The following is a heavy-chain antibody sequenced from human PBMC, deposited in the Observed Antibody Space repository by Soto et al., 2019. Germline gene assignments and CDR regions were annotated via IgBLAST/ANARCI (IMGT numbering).Heavy chain of an antibody. V-gene: IGHV4-31*02. CDR3: ARDEHPSWGSYYYYGMDV. CDR2: IYYSGST. J-gene: IGHJ6*02. Sequence: PSETLSLTCTVSGGSISSGGYYWSWIRQHPGKGLEWIGYIYYSGSTYYNPSLKSRVTISVDTSKNQFSLKLSSVTAADTAVYYCARDEHPSWGSYYYYGMDVWGQGTTVTVSS. CDR1: GGSISSGGYY. D-gene: IGHD7-27*01.